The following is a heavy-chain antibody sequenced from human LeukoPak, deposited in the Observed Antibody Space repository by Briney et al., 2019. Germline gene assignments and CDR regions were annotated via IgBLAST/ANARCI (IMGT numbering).Heavy chain of an antibody. Sequence: EWMGWINTNTGNPTYAQGFTGRFVFSLDTSVSTVYLQISSLKAEDTAVYYCARDGSSFDYWGQGTLVTVSS. J-gene: IGHJ4*02. V-gene: IGHV7-4-1*02. CDR3: ARDGSSFDY. D-gene: IGHD6-6*01. CDR2: INTNTGNP.